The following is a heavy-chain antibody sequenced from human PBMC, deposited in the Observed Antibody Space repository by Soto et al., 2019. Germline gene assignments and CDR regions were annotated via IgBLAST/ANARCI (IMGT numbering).Heavy chain of an antibody. CDR1: VFTLSTYW. D-gene: IGHD2-15*01. CDR3: ARTFVDGMAGFGP. CDR2: ISSGGTYT. V-gene: IGHV3-74*01. Sequence: WRSLRVSCSASVFTLSTYWMHWCRQVPGKGLVWVSRISSGGTYTNYADSVKGRFTISRDSARNTLFLQMNYLTGEDTAVYYCARTFVDGMAGFGPWGQGTLVTVSS. J-gene: IGHJ5*02.